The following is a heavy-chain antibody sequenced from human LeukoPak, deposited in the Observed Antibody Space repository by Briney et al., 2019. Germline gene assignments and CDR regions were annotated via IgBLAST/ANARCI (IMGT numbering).Heavy chain of an antibody. Sequence: GGSLRLSCAASGFTFSTYAMSWVRQAPGKGLEWVAVISYDGSNKYYADSVKGRFTISRDNSKNTLYLQTNSLRTEDTAVYYCAKGATVASDALDIWGQGTMVTVSS. D-gene: IGHD4-23*01. CDR2: ISYDGSNK. V-gene: IGHV3-30*18. CDR1: GFTFSTYA. CDR3: AKGATVASDALDI. J-gene: IGHJ3*02.